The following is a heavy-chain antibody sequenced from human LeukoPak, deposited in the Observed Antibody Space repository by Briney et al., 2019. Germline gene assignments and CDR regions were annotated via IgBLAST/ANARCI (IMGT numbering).Heavy chain of an antibody. CDR3: ARGHYGSGIHQGAFDI. CDR1: GFTFSGSA. Sequence: GGSLRLSCAASGFTFSGSAMHWVRQASGKGLEWVGRIRSKANSCGTAYAASVKGRFTISRDDSKNTAYLQMNSLKTEDTAVYYCARGHYGSGIHQGAFDIWGQGTIVTVSS. J-gene: IGHJ3*02. CDR2: IRSKANSCGT. V-gene: IGHV3-73*01. D-gene: IGHD3-10*01.